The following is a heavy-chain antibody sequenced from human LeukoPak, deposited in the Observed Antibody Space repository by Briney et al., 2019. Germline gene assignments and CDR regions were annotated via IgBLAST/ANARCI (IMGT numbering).Heavy chain of an antibody. Sequence: PSETLSLTCAVSGGSISSGGYSWSWIRQSPGNGLEWIGYIYYNGNTKYNPSLESRVTISLDTSKNHFSLKLSSLTAADTALYYCAREGAPYGSGSYFPPYYLDYWGQGTLVTVSS. CDR3: AREGAPYGSGSYFPPYYLDY. J-gene: IGHJ4*02. CDR1: GGSISSGGYS. D-gene: IGHD3-10*01. V-gene: IGHV4-61*03. CDR2: IYYNGNT.